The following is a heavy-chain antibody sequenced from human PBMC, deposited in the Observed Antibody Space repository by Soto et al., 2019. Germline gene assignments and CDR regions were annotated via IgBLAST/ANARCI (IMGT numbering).Heavy chain of an antibody. CDR1: GASINSDY. D-gene: IGHD5-12*01. J-gene: IGHJ5*02. CDR2: IYHMGGT. V-gene: IGHV4-59*03. Sequence: SETLTLTCTVSGASINSDYWSWIRQSPGKGLEWIGYIYHMGGTDYNPSLKSRVTISIDKSKNQLSLNLRSVTAADTAVYFCARFTYKSGFNWFDPWGQGTQVTVSS. CDR3: ARFTYKSGFNWFDP.